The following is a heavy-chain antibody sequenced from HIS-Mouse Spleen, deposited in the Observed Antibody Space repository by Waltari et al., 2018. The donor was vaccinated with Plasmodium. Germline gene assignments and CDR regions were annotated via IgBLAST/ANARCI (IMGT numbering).Heavy chain of an antibody. V-gene: IGHV4-34*01. CDR1: GGSFSGYY. J-gene: IGHJ2*01. D-gene: IGHD3-10*01. Sequence: QVQLQQWGAGLLKPSETLSLTCAVYGGSFSGYYWSWIRQPPGKGLEWIGENNHSGSTNYNPALKSRVTRSVDPSKNQCSLQLSSVTAADTAVYYCARGLRGHYWYFDLWGRGTLVTVSS. CDR3: ARGLRGHYWYFDL. CDR2: NNHSGST.